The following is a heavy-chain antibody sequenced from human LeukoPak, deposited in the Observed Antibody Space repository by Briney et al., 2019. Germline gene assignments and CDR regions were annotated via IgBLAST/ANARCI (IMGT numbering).Heavy chain of an antibody. V-gene: IGHV3-9*01. CDR2: ISWNSGNI. Sequence: GGSLRLSCAASGFTYHDSAMHWVRQAPGKGREWVSSISWNSGNIGYADSVKGRFTISRDNVKNSLYLQMNSLKAEDTALYYCATGPNYYGTFDYWGQGTLVTVSS. CDR3: ATGPNYYGTFDY. CDR1: GFTYHDSA. J-gene: IGHJ4*02. D-gene: IGHD3-10*01.